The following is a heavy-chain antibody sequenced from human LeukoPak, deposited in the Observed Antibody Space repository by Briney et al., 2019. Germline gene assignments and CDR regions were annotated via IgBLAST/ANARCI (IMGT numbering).Heavy chain of an antibody. V-gene: IGHV3-21*04. CDR2: ISSSSSYI. CDR1: GFTFSSYS. D-gene: IGHD3-10*01. CDR3: AKDFGHGGGIRD. J-gene: IGHJ4*02. Sequence: GGSLRLSCAASGFTFSSYSMNWVRQAPVKGLEWVSSISSSSSYIYYADSVKGRFTISRDNAKNSLYLQMNSLRAEDTALYYCAKDFGHGGGIRDWGQGTLVAVSS.